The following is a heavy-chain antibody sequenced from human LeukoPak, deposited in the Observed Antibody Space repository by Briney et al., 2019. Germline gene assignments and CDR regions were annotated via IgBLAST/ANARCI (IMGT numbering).Heavy chain of an antibody. Sequence: PGGSLRLSCAASGFTFSSYSMNWVRQAPGKGLEWVSSISSSGSTIYYADSVKGRFTISRDNAKNSLYLQMNSLRAEDTALYYCATYGSGSGTFFDSWGQGTLVTVSS. CDR2: ISSSGSTI. V-gene: IGHV3-48*04. D-gene: IGHD3-10*01. CDR1: GFTFSSYS. J-gene: IGHJ4*01. CDR3: ATYGSGSGTFFDS.